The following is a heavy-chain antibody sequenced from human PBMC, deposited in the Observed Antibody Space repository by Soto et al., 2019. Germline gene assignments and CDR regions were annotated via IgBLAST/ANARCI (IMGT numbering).Heavy chain of an antibody. V-gene: IGHV4-31*03. CDR1: SGSLSSGGYY. CDR2: IYYSGST. Sequence: SETLSLTCTVSSGSLSSGGYYWSWIRQHPGKGLEWIGYIYYSGSTHYNPSLKSRVTISVDTSKNQFSLKLSSVTAADTAVYYCARDVGYNYGMDVWGQGTTVTVSS. J-gene: IGHJ6*02. CDR3: ARDVGYNYGMDV.